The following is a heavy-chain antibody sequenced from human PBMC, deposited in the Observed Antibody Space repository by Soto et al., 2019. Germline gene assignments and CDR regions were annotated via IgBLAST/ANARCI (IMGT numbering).Heavy chain of an antibody. D-gene: IGHD3-3*01. V-gene: IGHV1-18*01. J-gene: IGHJ3*02. CDR3: ARDLYDFWWVQNAFDX. Sequence: ASVKVSCKASGYTFTSYGISWVRQAPGQGLEWMGWISDYNGNTKYAQKLQGRVTMTTDPSTSTAYMELRSLRSDDTAVYYCARDLYDFWWVQNAFDXWGQGTMVTAS. CDR2: ISDYNGNT. CDR1: GYTFTSYG.